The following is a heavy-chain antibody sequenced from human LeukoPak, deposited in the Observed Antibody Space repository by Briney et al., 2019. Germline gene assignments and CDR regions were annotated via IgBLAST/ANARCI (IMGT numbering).Heavy chain of an antibody. D-gene: IGHD2-15*01. CDR3: ARGSWATTNLQPQTAVGGWFDP. J-gene: IGHJ5*02. V-gene: IGHV1-8*01. CDR1: GYTFTSYD. CDR2: MNPNSGNT. Sequence: GASVKVSCKASGYTFTSYDINWVRQATGRGLEWMGWMNPNSGNTGYAQKFQGRVTMTRNTSISTAYMELSSLRSEDTAVYYCARGSWATTNLQPQTAVGGWFDPWGQGTLVTVSS.